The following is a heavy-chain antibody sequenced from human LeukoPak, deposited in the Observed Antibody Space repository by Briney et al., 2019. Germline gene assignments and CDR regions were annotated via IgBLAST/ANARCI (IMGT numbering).Heavy chain of an antibody. J-gene: IGHJ5*02. V-gene: IGHV1-46*01. Sequence: ASVKVSCKASGYTFTSYYMHWVRQAPGQGLEWMGIINPSGGSTNYAQKFQGRVTITADKSTSTAYMELSSLRSEDTAVYYCARDRSEDIVVVPAAENWFDPWGQGTLVTVSS. CDR3: ARDRSEDIVVVPAAENWFDP. CDR2: INPSGGST. CDR1: GYTFTSYY. D-gene: IGHD2-2*01.